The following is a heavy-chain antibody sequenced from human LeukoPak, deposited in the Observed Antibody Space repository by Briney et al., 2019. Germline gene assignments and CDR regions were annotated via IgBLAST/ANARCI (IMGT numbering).Heavy chain of an antibody. Sequence: GGSLRLSCAASGFTFSSYGMHWVRQAPGKGLEWVAFIWYDGRNKYYADSVKGRFTISRDNSKNTLYLQMNSLRAEDTAVYYCARGNYDSSGFADYWGQGTLVTVSS. CDR1: GFTFSSYG. CDR2: IWYDGRNK. J-gene: IGHJ4*02. D-gene: IGHD3-22*01. V-gene: IGHV3-33*01. CDR3: ARGNYDSSGFADY.